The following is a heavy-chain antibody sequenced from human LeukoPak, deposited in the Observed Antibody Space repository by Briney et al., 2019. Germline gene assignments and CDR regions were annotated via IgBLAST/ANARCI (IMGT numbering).Heavy chain of an antibody. CDR1: GFTFSAHD. J-gene: IGHJ4*02. CDR2: IGAAGDT. D-gene: IGHD3-22*01. V-gene: IGHV3-13*04. CDR3: GALYDGGGYYDY. Sequence: GGSLRLSCAASGFTFSAHDIHWVRQAQGKGLEWVSVIGAAGDTYYADSVKGRFTISRDNSKNTLYLQMNSLRVEDTAVYYCGALYDGGGYYDYWGQGTLVTVSS.